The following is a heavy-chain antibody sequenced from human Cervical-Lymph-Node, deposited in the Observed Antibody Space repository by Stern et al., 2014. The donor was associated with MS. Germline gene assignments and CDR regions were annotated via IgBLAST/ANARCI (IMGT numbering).Heavy chain of an antibody. J-gene: IGHJ6*02. V-gene: IGHV3-7*01. CDR3: AREGRSSSWYRMNYYYGMDV. D-gene: IGHD6-13*01. CDR2: IKKDGREE. CDR1: GFTFSSYW. Sequence: EVQLVESGGGLVQPGGSLRLSCAASGFTFSSYWMSWVRQAPGKGLEWGANIKKDGREEYYVDSGKGRFTISRDNAKTSLYLQMNSLRAEDTAVYYCAREGRSSSWYRMNYYYGMDVWGQGTTVTVSS.